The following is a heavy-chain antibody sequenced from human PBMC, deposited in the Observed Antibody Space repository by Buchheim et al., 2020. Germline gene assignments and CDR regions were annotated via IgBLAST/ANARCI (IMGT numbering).Heavy chain of an antibody. J-gene: IGHJ4*02. D-gene: IGHD3-22*01. Sequence: QVQLQQWGAGLLKPSETLSLTCAVYGGSFSGYYWSWIRQPPGKGLEWIGEINHSGSTNYNPSLKSRVTISVDTSQNQFSLKLSSVTAADTAVYYCARKRSYYYDSSGYYYYWGQGTL. V-gene: IGHV4-34*01. CDR2: INHSGST. CDR3: ARKRSYYYDSSGYYYY. CDR1: GGSFSGYY.